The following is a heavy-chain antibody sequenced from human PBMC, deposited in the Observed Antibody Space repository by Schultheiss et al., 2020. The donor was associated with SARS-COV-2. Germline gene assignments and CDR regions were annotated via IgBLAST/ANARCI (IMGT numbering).Heavy chain of an antibody. CDR3: ATAGTLYKYGTVSYHIDY. Sequence: GGSLRLSCAASGFTFSSYAMSWVRQAPGKGLEWVSAISGSGGSTYYADSVKGRFTISRDNSKNTLYLQMNSLRAEDTAVYYCATAGTLYKYGTVSYHIDYWGQGTLVTVSS. J-gene: IGHJ4*02. D-gene: IGHD3-10*01. CDR2: ISGSGGST. CDR1: GFTFSSYA. V-gene: IGHV3-23*01.